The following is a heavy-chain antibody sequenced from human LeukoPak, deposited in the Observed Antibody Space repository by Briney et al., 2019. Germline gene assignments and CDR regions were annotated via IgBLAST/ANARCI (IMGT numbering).Heavy chain of an antibody. D-gene: IGHD5-24*01. Sequence: SQTLSLTCTVSGGSISSGSYYWSWIRQPAGKGLEWIGRIYTSGSTNYNPSLKSRVAISVDTSKNQFSLKPSSVTAADTAVYYCARSLIPYNPSLKAAYYYYYYMDVWGKGTTVTVSS. CDR1: GGSISSGSYY. J-gene: IGHJ6*03. CDR2: IYTSGST. V-gene: IGHV4-61*02. CDR3: ARSLIPYNPSLKAAYYYYYYMDV.